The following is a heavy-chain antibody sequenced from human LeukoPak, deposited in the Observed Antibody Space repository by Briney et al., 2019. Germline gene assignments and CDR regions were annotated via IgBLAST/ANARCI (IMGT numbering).Heavy chain of an antibody. Sequence: SETLSLTCAVSGGSISSSNWWSWVRPPPGKGLEWIGEIYHSGSTNYNPSLKSRVTISVDKSKNQFSLKLSSVTAADTAVYYCARFRGVIRSGFDYWGQGTLVTVSS. V-gene: IGHV4-4*02. CDR2: IYHSGST. CDR1: GGSISSSNW. D-gene: IGHD3-10*01. J-gene: IGHJ4*02. CDR3: ARFRGVIRSGFDY.